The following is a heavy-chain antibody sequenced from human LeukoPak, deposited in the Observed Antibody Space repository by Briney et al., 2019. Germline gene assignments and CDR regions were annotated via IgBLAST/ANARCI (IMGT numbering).Heavy chain of an antibody. Sequence: GGSLTLSCAASGFTFSDYSMNWVRQAPGKGLEWVSYISRSSSTIYYADSVKGRFTISRDNAKNSLYLQMNSLRDEDTAVYYCARDAYYYGSGSNFDYWGQGTLVTDPS. J-gene: IGHJ4*02. CDR1: GFTFSDYS. CDR2: ISRSSSTI. V-gene: IGHV3-48*02. D-gene: IGHD3-10*01. CDR3: ARDAYYYGSGSNFDY.